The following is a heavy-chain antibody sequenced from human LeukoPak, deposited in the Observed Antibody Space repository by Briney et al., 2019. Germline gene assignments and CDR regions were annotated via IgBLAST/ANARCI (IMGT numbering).Heavy chain of an antibody. CDR1: GGSINNYY. Sequence: SETLSLTCTVSGGSINNYYWSWIRQPPGKGLEWVGYIYYSGSTDYNPSLKSRVTISVDTSKNQFSLKLSSVTAADTAVYYCAREACSGGSCWEDYYYYMDVWGKGTTVTVSS. D-gene: IGHD2-15*01. CDR3: AREACSGGSCWEDYYYYMDV. CDR2: IYYSGST. J-gene: IGHJ6*03. V-gene: IGHV4-59*01.